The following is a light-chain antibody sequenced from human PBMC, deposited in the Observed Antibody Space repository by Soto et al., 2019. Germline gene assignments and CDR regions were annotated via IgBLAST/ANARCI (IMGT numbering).Light chain of an antibody. V-gene: IGKV3-15*01. CDR2: GAS. J-gene: IGKJ5*01. CDR1: QSVSSN. CDR3: QQYGRSIT. Sequence: EIVMTQSLATLSVSPGERAILSCRASQSVSSNLAWYQQKPGQAPRLLIYGASTRATGIPARFSGSGSGTEFTLTISSLQSEDFAVYYCQQYGRSITFGQGTLLEI.